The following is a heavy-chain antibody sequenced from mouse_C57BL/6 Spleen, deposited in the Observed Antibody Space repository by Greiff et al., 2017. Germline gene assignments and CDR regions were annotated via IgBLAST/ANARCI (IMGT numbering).Heavy chain of an antibody. CDR2: ISSGSSTI. J-gene: IGHJ3*01. Sequence: EVMLVESGGGLVKPGGSLKLSCAASGFTFSDYGMHWVRQAPEKGLEWVAYISSGSSTIYYADTVKGRFTISRDNAKNTLFLQMTSLRSEDTAMYYCARPTAQAKEFAYWGEGTLVTVSA. V-gene: IGHV5-17*01. CDR3: ARPTAQAKEFAY. CDR1: GFTFSDYG. D-gene: IGHD3-2*02.